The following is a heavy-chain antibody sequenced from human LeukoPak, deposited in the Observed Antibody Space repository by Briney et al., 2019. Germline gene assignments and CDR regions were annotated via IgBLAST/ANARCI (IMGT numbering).Heavy chain of an antibody. V-gene: IGHV4-39*07. Sequence: SETLSLTCTVSGGSISSSNYYWGWIRQPPGKGLEWIGSIYYSENTYYNPSLKSRVTISIDRSKSQFSLKMSSVTAADTAVYYCARDESGVIAAAGTNYFDYWGQGTLVTVSS. CDR3: ARDESGVIAAAGTNYFDY. J-gene: IGHJ4*02. D-gene: IGHD6-13*01. CDR2: IYYSENT. CDR1: GGSISSSNYY.